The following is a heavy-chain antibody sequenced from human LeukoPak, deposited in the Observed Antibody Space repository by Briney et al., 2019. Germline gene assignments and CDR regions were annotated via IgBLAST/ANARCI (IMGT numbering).Heavy chain of an antibody. CDR3: ARGRGIAVAGTAEDAFDI. D-gene: IGHD6-19*01. Sequence: GASVKVSCKPSGYTFTSYDINWVRQATGQGLEWMGWMNPNSGNTGYAQKFQGRVTMTRNTSISTAYMELSSLRSEDTAVYYCARGRGIAVAGTAEDAFDIWGQGTMVTVSS. CDR2: MNPNSGNT. V-gene: IGHV1-8*01. J-gene: IGHJ3*02. CDR1: GYTFTSYD.